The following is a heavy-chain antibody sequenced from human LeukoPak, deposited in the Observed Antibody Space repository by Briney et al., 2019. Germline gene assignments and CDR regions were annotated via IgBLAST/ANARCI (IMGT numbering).Heavy chain of an antibody. J-gene: IGHJ4*02. D-gene: IGHD1-20*01. CDR1: GFTFSSYS. V-gene: IGHV3-21*01. Sequence: GGSLRLSCAASGFTFSSYSMNSVRQAPGKGLEWVSSICTSSTYIYYADSVKGRFTISRDNAKNSLYLQMNSLRAEDTAVYYCARDPPFIIGTTFFDYWGQGTLVTVSS. CDR3: ARDPPFIIGTTFFDY. CDR2: ICTSSTYI.